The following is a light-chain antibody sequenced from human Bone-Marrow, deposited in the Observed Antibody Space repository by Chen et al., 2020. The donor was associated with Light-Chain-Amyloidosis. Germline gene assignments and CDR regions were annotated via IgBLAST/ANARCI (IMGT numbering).Light chain of an antibody. CDR1: QSVSSN. Sequence: EIVMTQSPATLSVSPGERATLSCRASQSVSSNLAWYQQKPGQAPRLLIYGASTRATGIPARFSGSGSGTEFTLTISSLQSEDFAVYYCQQYHNWPPGTFGQGTMVEIK. CDR2: GAS. V-gene: IGKV3-15*01. J-gene: IGKJ1*01. CDR3: QQYHNWPPGT.